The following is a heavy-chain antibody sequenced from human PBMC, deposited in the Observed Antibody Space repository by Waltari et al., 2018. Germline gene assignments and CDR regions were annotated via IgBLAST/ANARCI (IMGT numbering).Heavy chain of an antibody. D-gene: IGHD1-7*01. CDR2: INAMGST. J-gene: IGHJ4*02. V-gene: IGHV4-34*01. CDR3: ARGLELTGRLGY. Sequence: QVQLQQWGAGLLKPSETLSLTCAVYGGSFSGYYWSWIRQPPGKGLGGICEINAMGSTNYSPSLKCRVTISVDTSKNQFSLKLSSVTAADPAVYYCARGLELTGRLGYWGQGTLVTVSS. CDR1: GGSFSGYY.